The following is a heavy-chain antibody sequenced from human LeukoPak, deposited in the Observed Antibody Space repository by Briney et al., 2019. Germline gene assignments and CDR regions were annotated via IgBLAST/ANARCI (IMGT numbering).Heavy chain of an antibody. Sequence: PSETLSLPCSVCGGSISSGGYYGRWIPQPPGKGLVWFGYIYHSRSTYYNPSRKSRVTISLDRSNNQFSLKLSSVTAADTAVYYCAGLHFTIGVAFDIWGQGTMVTVSS. D-gene: IGHD3-16*01. J-gene: IGHJ3*02. CDR3: AGLHFTIGVAFDI. CDR1: GGSISSGGYY. V-gene: IGHV4-30-2*01. CDR2: IYHSRST.